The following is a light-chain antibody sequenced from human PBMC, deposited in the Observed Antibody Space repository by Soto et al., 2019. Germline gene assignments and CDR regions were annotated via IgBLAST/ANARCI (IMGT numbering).Light chain of an antibody. CDR3: QQYDTWPPWT. CDR1: QSVRR. CDR2: DTF. J-gene: IGKJ1*01. Sequence: EIVMTQSPATLSVSPGESATLSCRASQSVRRLAWYQQKPGQAPRLLVYDTFTRTTGIPARFSGSGSGTEFTLPISSLQSEDVAIYYCQQYDTWPPWTFGQGTKVEIK. V-gene: IGKV3-15*01.